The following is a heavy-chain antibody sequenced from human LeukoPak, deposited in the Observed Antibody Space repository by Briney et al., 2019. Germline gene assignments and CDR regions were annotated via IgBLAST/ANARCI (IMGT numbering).Heavy chain of an antibody. J-gene: IGHJ4*02. D-gene: IGHD4-17*01. CDR3: ARRGESASYGDYRFDY. Sequence: GGSLRLSCAASGFTFSSYSMNWVRQAPGKGLEWVSVIGGDSGSTYYADSVKGRFTISRDNSKNTLFLQMNSLRAEDTAVYYCARRGESASYGDYRFDYWGQGTLVTVSS. CDR1: GFTFSSYS. V-gene: IGHV3-23*01. CDR2: IGGDSGST.